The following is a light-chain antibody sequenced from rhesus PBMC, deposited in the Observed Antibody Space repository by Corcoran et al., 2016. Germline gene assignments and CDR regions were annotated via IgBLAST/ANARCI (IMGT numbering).Light chain of an antibody. Sequence: DIQMTQSPSSLSASVGDTVTITCRASQDISKFLAWYQQAPGKAPKPLIYFASNLESGVPSRVSGSGSGTGFTLTISSLQPEDIAIYYCQQHNSYPPSFGQGTKVEIK. CDR1: QDISKF. CDR3: QQHNSYPPS. J-gene: IGKJ2*01. CDR2: FAS. V-gene: IGKV1S14*01.